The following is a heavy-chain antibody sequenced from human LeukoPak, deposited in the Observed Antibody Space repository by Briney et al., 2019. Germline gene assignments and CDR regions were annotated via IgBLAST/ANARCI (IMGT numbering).Heavy chain of an antibody. CDR2: ISSSGSTI. V-gene: IGHV3-48*03. D-gene: IGHD6-13*01. J-gene: IGHJ4*02. Sequence: PGGSLRLSCAASGFTFSSYEMNRVRQAPGKGLEWVSYISSSGSTIYYADSVKGRFTISRDNAKNSLYLQMNSLRAEDTAVYYCATSGYSSSWYFGWGQGTLVTVSS. CDR1: GFTFSSYE. CDR3: ATSGYSSSWYFG.